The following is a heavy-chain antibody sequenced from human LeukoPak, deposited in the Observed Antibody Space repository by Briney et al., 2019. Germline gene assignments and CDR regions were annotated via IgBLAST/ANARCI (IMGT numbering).Heavy chain of an antibody. CDR3: AKDFGWPFDY. D-gene: IGHD6-19*01. CDR1: GFTFTSYS. V-gene: IGHV3-23*01. J-gene: IGHJ4*02. CDR2: TSGNGAKT. Sequence: GGSLRLSCAASGFTFTSYSMSWVRQAPGKGLEWVSATSGNGAKTYYADSVRGRFTISRDNSKNTLYLQMNSLRAEDTAVYYCAKDFGWPFDYWGQGTLVTVSS.